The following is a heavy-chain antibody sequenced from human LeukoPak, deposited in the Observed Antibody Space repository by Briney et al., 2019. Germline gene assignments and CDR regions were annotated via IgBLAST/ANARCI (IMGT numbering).Heavy chain of an antibody. CDR2: IYYSGST. V-gene: IGHV4-61*05. D-gene: IGHD6-13*01. CDR1: GGSISGSISSYY. Sequence: TSETLSLTCTVSGGSISGSISSYYWNWIRQPPGKGLEWIGYIYYSGSTNYNPSLKSRVTISVDTSKNQFSLKLSSVTAADTAVYYCARGRVVVAAAQAYYYYMDVWGKGTTVTVSS. J-gene: IGHJ6*03. CDR3: ARGRVVVAAAQAYYYYMDV.